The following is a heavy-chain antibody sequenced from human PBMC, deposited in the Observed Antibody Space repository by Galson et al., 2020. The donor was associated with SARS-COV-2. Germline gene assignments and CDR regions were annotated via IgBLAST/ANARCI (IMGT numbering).Heavy chain of an antibody. CDR1: GFTFSSYG. Sequence: GGSLRLSCAASGFTFSSYGIHWVRPAPGKGLEWVAVIWYDGSHKYYADSVKGRFTISRDDSKNTMYLQMNSLRAEDTAVYYCARDLYGSGKYVDYWGQGTLVTVSS. J-gene: IGHJ4*02. D-gene: IGHD3-10*01. V-gene: IGHV3-33*01. CDR3: ARDLYGSGKYVDY. CDR2: IWYDGSHK.